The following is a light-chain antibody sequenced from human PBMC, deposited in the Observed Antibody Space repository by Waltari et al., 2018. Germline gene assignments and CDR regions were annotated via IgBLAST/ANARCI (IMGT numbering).Light chain of an antibody. CDR1: SIDVGASHS. J-gene: IGLJ2*01. V-gene: IGLV2-8*01. Sequence: QSALTQPPSASGSPGQSVTISCTGTSIDVGASHSASWYQPHPDKPPQLMIFEVSQRPSGVPDRFSGSKSGNTASLTVSGLQAEDEADYYCFSYAGSNNLVFGGGTKLTVL. CDR2: EVS. CDR3: FSYAGSNNLV.